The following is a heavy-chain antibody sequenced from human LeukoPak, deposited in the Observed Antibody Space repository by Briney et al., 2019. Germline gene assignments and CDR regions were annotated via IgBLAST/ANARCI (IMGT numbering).Heavy chain of an antibody. CDR3: ARDDVRSGWPY. J-gene: IGHJ4*02. Sequence: ASVKVSCKASGYTFTGYAVHWVRQAPGQGLEWMGWISAYDGNTNYAQKFQGRVTMTTDTSTSTAYMELRSLRSDDTAVYYCARDDVRSGWPYWGQGTLVTVSS. D-gene: IGHD6-19*01. CDR1: GYTFTGYA. V-gene: IGHV1-18*01. CDR2: ISAYDGNT.